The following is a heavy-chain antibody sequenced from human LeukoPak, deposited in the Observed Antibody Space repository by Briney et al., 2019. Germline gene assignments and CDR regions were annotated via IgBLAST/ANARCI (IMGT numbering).Heavy chain of an antibody. CDR3: ARLREIPVFGVVTKSTSYFDY. D-gene: IGHD3-3*01. CDR1: GFTFTNYW. J-gene: IGHJ4*02. Sequence: GGSLRLSCAASGFTFTNYWMSWVRQAPGKGLELVANIKQDRSEKYYVDSVKGRFTISRDNAKNSLYLQMNSLRAEDTAVYYCARLREIPVFGVVTKSTSYFDYWGQGALVTVSS. CDR2: IKQDRSEK. V-gene: IGHV3-7*01.